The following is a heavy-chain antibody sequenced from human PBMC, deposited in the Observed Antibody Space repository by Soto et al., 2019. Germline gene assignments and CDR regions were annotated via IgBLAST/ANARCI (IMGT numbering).Heavy chain of an antibody. CDR2: IYYSGST. Sequence: SETLSLTCTVSAGSINSGDYYWSWIRQPPGKGLEWIGYIYYSGSTNYNPSLKSRVTISVDTSKNQFSLKLSSVTAADTAVYYCARSGYDYGEWFDPWGQGTLVTVSS. D-gene: IGHD5-12*01. V-gene: IGHV4-61*08. CDR1: AGSINSGDYY. J-gene: IGHJ5*02. CDR3: ARSGYDYGEWFDP.